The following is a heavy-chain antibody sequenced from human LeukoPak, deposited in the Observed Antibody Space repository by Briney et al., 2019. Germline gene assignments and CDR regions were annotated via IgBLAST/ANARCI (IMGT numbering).Heavy chain of an antibody. Sequence: GGSLRLSCAASGFTFNSYAMSWVRQAPGKGLGWVSAISGSGGSTYYADSVKGRFTISRDNSKNTLYLQMNSLRAEDTAVYYCAKVSSSSWYFNWFDPWGQGTLVTVSS. CDR1: GFTFNSYA. V-gene: IGHV3-23*01. J-gene: IGHJ5*02. D-gene: IGHD6-13*01. CDR3: AKVSSSSWYFNWFDP. CDR2: ISGSGGST.